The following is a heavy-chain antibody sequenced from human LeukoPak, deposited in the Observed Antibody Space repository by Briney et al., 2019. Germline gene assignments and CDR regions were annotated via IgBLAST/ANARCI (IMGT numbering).Heavy chain of an antibody. CDR3: ARDERSYPEYFQH. V-gene: IGHV3-74*01. CDR1: GNYW. J-gene: IGHJ1*01. D-gene: IGHD4-23*01. CDR2: INSDGSWT. Sequence: GGSLRLSCAASGNYWMHWVRQAPGKGLVWVSHINSDGSWTSYADSVKGRFTISKDNAKNTVYLQMNSLRAEDTAVYYCARDERSYPEYFQHWGQGTLVTVSS.